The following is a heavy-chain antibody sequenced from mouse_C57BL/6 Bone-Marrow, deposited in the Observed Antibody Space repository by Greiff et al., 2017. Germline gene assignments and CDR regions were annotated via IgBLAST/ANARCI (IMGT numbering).Heavy chain of an antibody. CDR1: GFTFSDAW. D-gene: IGHD4-1*01. J-gene: IGHJ3*01. Sequence: EVKLEESGGGLVQPGGSMKLSCAASGFTFSDAWMDWVRQSPEKGLEWVALIRNKANNHATYYAESVKGRFTISRDDSKSSVYLQMNSLRPEDTGIYYCTCWERVRFAYWGQETLVTVSA. CDR2: IRNKANNHAT. V-gene: IGHV6-6*01. CDR3: TCWERVRFAY.